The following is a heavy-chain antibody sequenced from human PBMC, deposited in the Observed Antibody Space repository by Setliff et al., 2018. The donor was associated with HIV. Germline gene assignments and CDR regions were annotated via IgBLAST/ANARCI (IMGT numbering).Heavy chain of an antibody. J-gene: IGHJ4*02. V-gene: IGHV3-30*03. CDR1: GFTFSDYY. CDR3: ASARIPTGGTSTSFDY. CDR2: ISYDGSRI. Sequence: GGSLRLSCAASGFTFSDYYMSWVRQAPGKGLEWVSAISYDGSRIHYADSVKGRFTISRDNSKNTLYLQVNSLRPEDTAVYHCASARIPTGGTSTSFDYWGQGTLVTVSS. D-gene: IGHD1-1*01.